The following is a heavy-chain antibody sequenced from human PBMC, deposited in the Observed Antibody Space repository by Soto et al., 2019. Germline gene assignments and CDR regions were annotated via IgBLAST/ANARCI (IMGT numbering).Heavy chain of an antibody. D-gene: IGHD4-17*01. CDR1: GGTFSSYT. CDR2: IIPILGIA. V-gene: IGHV1-69*08. J-gene: IGHJ5*02. Sequence: QVQLVQSGAEVKKPGSSVKVSCKASGGTFSSYTISWVRQAPGQGLEWMGRIIPILGIANYAQKFQGRVTITADKSTSTAYMELSSLRSEDTAVYYCARETPGTTYWFDPWGQGTLVTVSS. CDR3: ARETPGTTYWFDP.